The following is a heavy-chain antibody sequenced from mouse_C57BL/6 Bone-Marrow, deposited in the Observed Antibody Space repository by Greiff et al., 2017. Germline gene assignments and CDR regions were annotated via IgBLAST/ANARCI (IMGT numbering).Heavy chain of an antibody. CDR1: GFTFSDAW. CDR3: AAYYYGSSYDYFDY. CDR2: IRNKANNPAT. V-gene: IGHV6-6*01. J-gene: IGHJ2*01. Sequence: EVKLQESGGGLVQPGGSMKLSCAASGFTFSDAWMDWVRQSPEKGLEWVAEIRNKANNPATYYDKSVKGRFTISRDDSKSSVYLQMNSLRAEDTGIYYCAAYYYGSSYDYFDYWGQGTTLTVSS. D-gene: IGHD1-1*01.